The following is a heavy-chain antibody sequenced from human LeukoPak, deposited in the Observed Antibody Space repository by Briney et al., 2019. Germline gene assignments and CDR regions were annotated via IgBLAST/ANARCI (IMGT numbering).Heavy chain of an antibody. CDR1: GFTFDDYA. J-gene: IGHJ3*02. V-gene: IGHV3-9*01. CDR3: AKDILTGYPFDAFDI. D-gene: IGHD3-9*01. CDR2: ISWNSGNI. Sequence: PGGSLRLSCAASGFTFDDYAMHWVRQAPGKGLEWVSGISWNSGNIVYADSVKGRFTISRDNAKNSLYLQMNSPRAEDTALYYCAKDILTGYPFDAFDIWGQGTMVTVSS.